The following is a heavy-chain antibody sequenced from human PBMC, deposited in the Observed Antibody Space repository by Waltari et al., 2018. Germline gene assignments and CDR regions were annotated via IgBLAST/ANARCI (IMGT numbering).Heavy chain of an antibody. D-gene: IGHD5-12*01. J-gene: IGHJ3*02. V-gene: IGHV4-59*11. CDR2: IYYSGST. Sequence: QVQLQESGPGLVKPSETLSLPCTVSGGSISSPYWSWLRQPPGKALEWIGYIYYSGSTNYNPSLKSRVTISVDTSKNQFSLKLSSVTAADTAVYYCARDPSRDGYNSERYIGAFDIWGQGTMVTVSS. CDR1: GGSISSPY. CDR3: ARDPSRDGYNSERYIGAFDI.